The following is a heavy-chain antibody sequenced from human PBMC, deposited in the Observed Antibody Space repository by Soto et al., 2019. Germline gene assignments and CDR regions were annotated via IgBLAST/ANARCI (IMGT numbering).Heavy chain of an antibody. Sequence: QLQLQESGPGLVKPSETLSLTCTVSGGSISSSSYYWGWIRQPPGKGLEWIGSIYYSGSTHYNPSLKSRVTISVDTSKNQFSLKLSSVTAADTAVYYCARHSGPARPFDYWGQGTLVTVSS. CDR3: ARHSGPARPFDY. D-gene: IGHD1-26*01. CDR2: IYYSGST. J-gene: IGHJ4*02. V-gene: IGHV4-39*01. CDR1: GGSISSSSYY.